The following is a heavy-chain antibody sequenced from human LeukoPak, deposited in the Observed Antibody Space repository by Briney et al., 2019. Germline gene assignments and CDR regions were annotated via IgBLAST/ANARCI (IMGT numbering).Heavy chain of an antibody. CDR3: AAERYSGRCCWFDP. Sequence: SVKVSCKASGFAFTSSAIQWVRQARGQRLEWLGWIIVGSGETSYAQKLQERVTITTDMSTGTSYMELSSLSPEDTAVYFCAAERYSGRCCWFDPWGQGTLVTVSS. CDR1: GFAFTSSA. J-gene: IGHJ5*02. CDR2: IIVGSGET. D-gene: IGHD5-12*01. V-gene: IGHV1-58*02.